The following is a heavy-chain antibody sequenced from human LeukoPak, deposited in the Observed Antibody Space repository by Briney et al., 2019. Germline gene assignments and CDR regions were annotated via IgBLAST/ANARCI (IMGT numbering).Heavy chain of an antibody. Sequence: GGSLRLSCAASGFTFSSYAMSWVRQAPGKGLEWVSAISGSRGSTYYADSVKGRFTISRDISKNTLYLQMNSLRAEDTAVYYCARDGIRIVVVPAAEYYYYYGMDVWGQGTTVTVSS. CDR2: ISGSRGST. V-gene: IGHV3-23*01. CDR3: ARDGIRIVVVPAAEYYYYYGMDV. D-gene: IGHD2-2*01. J-gene: IGHJ6*02. CDR1: GFTFSSYA.